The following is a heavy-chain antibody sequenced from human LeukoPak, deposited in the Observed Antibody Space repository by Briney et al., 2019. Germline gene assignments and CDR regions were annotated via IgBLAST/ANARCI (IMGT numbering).Heavy chain of an antibody. CDR2: MNPNSGNT. V-gene: IGHV1-8*01. CDR3: ARGSTAMVNYYYYYMDV. Sequence: ASVNVSCKASVYTFTSYDINWVRQATGQRLEWMRWMNPNSGNTGYAQKFQGRVTMTRNTSISTAYMELSSLRSEDTAVYYCARGSTAMVNYYYYYMDVWGKGTTVTVSS. CDR1: VYTFTSYD. D-gene: IGHD5-18*01. J-gene: IGHJ6*03.